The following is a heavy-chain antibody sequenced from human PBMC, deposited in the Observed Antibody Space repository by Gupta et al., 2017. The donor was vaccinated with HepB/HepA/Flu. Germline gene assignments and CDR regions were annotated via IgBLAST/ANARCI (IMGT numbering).Heavy chain of an antibody. V-gene: IGHV3-48*02. CDR1: GFTFSRYS. J-gene: IGHJ4*02. CDR2: ISSSSSTI. Sequence: EVQLVESGGGLVQPGGSLRLSCAASGFTFSRYSMNWVRQAPGKGLEWVSYISSSSSTIYYADSVKGRFTISRDNAKNSLYLQMNSLRDEDTAVYYCARDQPPSLGDLIDYWGQGTLVTVSS. CDR3: ARDQPPSLGDLIDY. D-gene: IGHD4-17*01.